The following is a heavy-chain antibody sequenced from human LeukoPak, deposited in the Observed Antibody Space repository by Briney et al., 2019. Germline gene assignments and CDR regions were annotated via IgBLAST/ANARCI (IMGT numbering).Heavy chain of an antibody. Sequence: TGGSLRLSCAASGFTFSSYAMHWVRQAPGKGLEWVAVISYDGSNKYYADSVKGRFTISRDNSKNTLYLQMNSLRAEDTAVYYCATDSYYDILTGYYKREFDYWGQGTLVTVSS. D-gene: IGHD3-9*01. CDR2: ISYDGSNK. CDR3: ATDSYYDILTGYYKREFDY. V-gene: IGHV3-30*04. CDR1: GFTFSSYA. J-gene: IGHJ4*02.